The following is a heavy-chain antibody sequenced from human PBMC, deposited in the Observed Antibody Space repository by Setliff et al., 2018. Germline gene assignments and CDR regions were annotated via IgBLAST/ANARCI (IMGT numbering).Heavy chain of an antibody. CDR1: GGSIGSRTYY. J-gene: IGHJ4*02. CDR2: LYYTGST. D-gene: IGHD2-15*01. Sequence: SETLSLTCAVSGGSIGSRTYYWGWVRQPPGKGLEWIGSLYYTGSTYYNPSLKSRVTISVDTSKNRFSLKLKSVTAADTAVFYCARHSRSSGGESWGQGTLVTVSS. V-gene: IGHV4-39*01. CDR3: ARHSRSSGGES.